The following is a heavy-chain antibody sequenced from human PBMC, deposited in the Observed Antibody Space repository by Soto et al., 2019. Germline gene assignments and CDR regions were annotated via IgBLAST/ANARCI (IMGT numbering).Heavy chain of an antibody. Sequence: PSETLSLTCTVSGGSITSSYWSWIRRPPGKGLEWIAYIYDTGISGYTPSTSYNPSLKSRVTMSVDTSKSQFSLKLTSVTAADTAVYYCARAQYCSGGSCYLYYYYGMDVWGQGTTVTVSS. CDR2: IYDTGISGYTPST. D-gene: IGHD2-15*01. V-gene: IGHV4-59*01. CDR3: ARAQYCSGGSCYLYYYYGMDV. J-gene: IGHJ6*02. CDR1: GGSITSSY.